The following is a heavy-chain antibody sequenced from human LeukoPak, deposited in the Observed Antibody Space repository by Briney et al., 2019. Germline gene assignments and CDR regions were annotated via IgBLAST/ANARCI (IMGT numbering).Heavy chain of an antibody. CDR3: ARTKPRGELELDY. V-gene: IGHV1-18*01. CDR1: GYTFTSYG. CDR2: ISAYNGNT. D-gene: IGHD1-26*01. Sequence: ASVKVSCKASGYTFTSYGISWVRQAPGQGLEWMGWISAYNGNTNYAQKLQGRVTMTTDTSTSTAYVELRSLRSDDTAVYYCARTKPRGELELDYWGQGTLVTVSS. J-gene: IGHJ4*02.